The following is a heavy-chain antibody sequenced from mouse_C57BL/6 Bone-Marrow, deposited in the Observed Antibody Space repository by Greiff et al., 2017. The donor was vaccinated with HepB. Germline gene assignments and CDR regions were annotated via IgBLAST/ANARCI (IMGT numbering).Heavy chain of an antibody. Sequence: VQLQQSGAELVRPGASVKLSCTASGFNIKDDYMHWVKQRPEQGLEWIGWIDPENGDTEYASKFQGKATITADTSSNTAYLQLSSLTSEDTAVYYCTFYGNYPCFDYWGQGTTLPVSS. CDR1: GFNIKDDY. CDR2: IDPENGDT. CDR3: TFYGNYPCFDY. J-gene: IGHJ2*01. D-gene: IGHD2-1*01. V-gene: IGHV14-4*01.